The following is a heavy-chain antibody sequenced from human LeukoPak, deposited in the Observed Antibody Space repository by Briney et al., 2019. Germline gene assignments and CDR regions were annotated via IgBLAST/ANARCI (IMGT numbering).Heavy chain of an antibody. CDR2: ISAYNGNT. CDR3: ARDQNGDYAED. CDR1: GYTFTGYY. Sequence: GASVKVSCKTSGYTFTGYYMHWVRQAPGQGLEWMGWISAYNGNTNYAQKLQGRVTMTTGTSTSTAYMELRSLRSDDTAVYYCARDQNGDYAEDWGQGTLVTVSS. D-gene: IGHD4-17*01. J-gene: IGHJ4*02. V-gene: IGHV1-18*04.